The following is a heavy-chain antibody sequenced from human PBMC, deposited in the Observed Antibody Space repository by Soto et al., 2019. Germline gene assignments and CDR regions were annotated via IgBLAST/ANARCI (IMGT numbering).Heavy chain of an antibody. CDR3: ARDVNFGDIVVVVAATPGLYYMDV. CDR2: ISSSSSYI. Sequence: GGSLRLSCAASGFTFSSYSMNWVRQAPGKGLEWVSSISSSSSYIYYADSVKGRFTISRDNAKNSLYLQMNSLRAEDTAVYYCARDVNFGDIVVVVAATPGLYYMDVWGKGTTVTVSS. D-gene: IGHD2-15*01. CDR1: GFTFSSYS. J-gene: IGHJ6*03. V-gene: IGHV3-21*01.